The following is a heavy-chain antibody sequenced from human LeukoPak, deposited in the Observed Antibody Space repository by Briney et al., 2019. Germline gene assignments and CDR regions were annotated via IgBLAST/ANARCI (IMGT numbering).Heavy chain of an antibody. Sequence: GGSLRLSCPASGFTFNTYAMSWVRQAPGKGLEWVAFIRYDGSNKYYADSVKGRFTISRDNSKNTLYLQMNSLRAEDTAVYYCAKALYYYDSSGYYDYWGQGTLVTVSS. V-gene: IGHV3-30*02. CDR2: IRYDGSNK. CDR1: GFTFNTYA. J-gene: IGHJ4*02. D-gene: IGHD3-22*01. CDR3: AKALYYYDSSGYYDY.